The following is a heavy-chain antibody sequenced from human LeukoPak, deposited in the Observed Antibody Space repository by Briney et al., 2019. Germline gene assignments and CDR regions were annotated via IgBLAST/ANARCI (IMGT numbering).Heavy chain of an antibody. CDR2: IRYDGSNK. D-gene: IGHD6-19*01. CDR1: GFTFSSYG. V-gene: IGHV3-30*02. CDR3: ATGSSSGWYSRLDY. J-gene: IGHJ4*02. Sequence: GGSLRLSCAASGFTFSSYGMHWVRQAPGKGLEWVAFIRYDGSNKYYVDSVKGRFTISRDNSKNTLYLQMNSLRGEDTAVYYCATGSSSGWYSRLDYWGQGTLVTVSS.